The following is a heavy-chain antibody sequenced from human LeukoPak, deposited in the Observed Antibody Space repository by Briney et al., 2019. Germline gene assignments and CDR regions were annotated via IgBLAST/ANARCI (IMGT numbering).Heavy chain of an antibody. CDR3: ARGGGLAVAHLGY. Sequence: SQTLSLTCTVSGGSISGGGYYWSWIRQHPGKGLEWIGYIYYSGSTYYNPSLKSRVTISVDTSKNQFSLKLSSVTAADTAVYYCARGGGLAVAHLGYWGQGTLVTVSS. CDR1: GGSISGGGYY. D-gene: IGHD6-19*01. J-gene: IGHJ4*02. V-gene: IGHV4-31*03. CDR2: IYYSGST.